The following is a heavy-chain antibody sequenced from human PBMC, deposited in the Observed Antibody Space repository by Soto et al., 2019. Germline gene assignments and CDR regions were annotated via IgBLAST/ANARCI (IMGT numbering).Heavy chain of an antibody. Sequence: QVQVVQSGAEVKKPGASVKVACKASGYTFSTFGMSWVRQAPGQGLEWMGWISVEKGDTNSAQKFQDRVTMTTDTSTGTAYMELRSLTSDDTAVYYCARCYCSVGSCFTGWHFDLWGRGTLVTVSS. CDR3: ARCYCSVGSCFTGWHFDL. CDR2: ISVEKGDT. D-gene: IGHD2-15*01. CDR1: GYTFSTFG. V-gene: IGHV1-18*01. J-gene: IGHJ2*01.